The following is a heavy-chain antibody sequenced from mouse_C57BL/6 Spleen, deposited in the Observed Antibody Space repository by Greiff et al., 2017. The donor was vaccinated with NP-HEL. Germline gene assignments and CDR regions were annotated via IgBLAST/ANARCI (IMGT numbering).Heavy chain of an antibody. CDR3: AREGNYGSSYVAY. Sequence: EVQLVESGGGLVKPGGSLKLSCAASGFTFSSYAMSWVRQTPEKRLEWVATISDGGSYTYYPDNVKGRFTISRDNAKHNLYLQMSHLKSEDTAMYYCAREGNYGSSYVAYWGQGTLVTVSA. CDR2: ISDGGSYT. CDR1: GFTFSSYA. J-gene: IGHJ3*01. V-gene: IGHV5-4*01. D-gene: IGHD1-1*01.